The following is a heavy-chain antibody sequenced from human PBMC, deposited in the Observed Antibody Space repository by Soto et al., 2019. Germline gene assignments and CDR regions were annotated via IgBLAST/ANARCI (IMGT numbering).Heavy chain of an antibody. CDR2: IYYSGST. Sequence: PSETLSLTCTVSCGSISSYYWSWIRQPPGKGLEWIGYIYYSGSTNYNPSLKSRVTISVDTSKNQFSLKLSSVTAADTAVYYCAREVLGFTMVRGVSNGWFDPWGQGTLVTVSS. D-gene: IGHD3-10*01. V-gene: IGHV4-59*01. CDR3: AREVLGFTMVRGVSNGWFDP. CDR1: CGSISSYY. J-gene: IGHJ5*02.